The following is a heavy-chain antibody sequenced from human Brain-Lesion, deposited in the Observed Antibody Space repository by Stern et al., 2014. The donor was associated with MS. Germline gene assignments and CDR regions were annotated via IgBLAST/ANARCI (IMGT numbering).Heavy chain of an antibody. CDR3: ARGVGDD. CDR1: GFTFSSYW. D-gene: IGHD3-16*01. J-gene: IGHJ4*02. V-gene: IGHV3-74*02. Sequence: EVQLVESGGGLVQPGGSLRLSCAASGFTFSSYWMHWVRQFPEKGLFWVLQIYRDGSDTNYADSVKGRSPISSDNTKNMFYLRMSSLRGEGTAVDYCARGVGDDWGQGARVTVSS. CDR2: IYRDGSDT.